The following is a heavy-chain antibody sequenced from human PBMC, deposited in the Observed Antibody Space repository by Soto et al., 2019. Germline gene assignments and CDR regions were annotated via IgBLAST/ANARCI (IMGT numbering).Heavy chain of an antibody. Sequence: GGSLRLSCAASGFTFSSYGMHWVRQAPGKGLEWVAVISYDGSNKYYADSVKGRFTISRDNSKNTLYLQMNSLRAEDTAVYYCAKDSFCSSTSCAPRGQRYYYYYMDVWGKGTTVTVSS. V-gene: IGHV3-30*18. CDR3: AKDSFCSSTSCAPRGQRYYYYYMDV. D-gene: IGHD2-2*01. CDR1: GFTFSSYG. J-gene: IGHJ6*03. CDR2: ISYDGSNK.